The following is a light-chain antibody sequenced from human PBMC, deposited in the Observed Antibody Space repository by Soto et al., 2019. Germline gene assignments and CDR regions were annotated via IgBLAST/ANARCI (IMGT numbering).Light chain of an antibody. CDR1: QSVSPW. J-gene: IGKJ1*01. Sequence: IQMTQSPSILSAYLGDRVTITCRASQSVSPWLAWYQQKPGKAPKLLIFDVSNLEGGVPSRFSGSGSGTEFTLAISSLQPDDFASYYCQQYKTYRTFGQGTNVDIK. V-gene: IGKV1-5*01. CDR2: DVS. CDR3: QQYKTYRT.